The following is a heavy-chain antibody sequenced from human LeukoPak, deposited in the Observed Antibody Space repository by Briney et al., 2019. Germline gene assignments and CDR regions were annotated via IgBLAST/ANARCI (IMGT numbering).Heavy chain of an antibody. Sequence: GGSLRLSCAASGFTFRSYAMHWVRQAPGKGLEWVAVISYDGSNKDYADSVKGRFTISRDNSKNTLYVQMNSLRAEDTAVYYCARDPRTTVRNSGFDYWGQGTLVTVSS. CDR3: ARDPRTTVRNSGFDY. CDR1: GFTFRSYA. CDR2: ISYDGSNK. V-gene: IGHV3-30*04. D-gene: IGHD3-10*01. J-gene: IGHJ4*02.